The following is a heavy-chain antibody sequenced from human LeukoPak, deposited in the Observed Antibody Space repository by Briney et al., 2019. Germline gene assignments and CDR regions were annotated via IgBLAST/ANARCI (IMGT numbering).Heavy chain of an antibody. CDR1: GHTFTSYA. V-gene: IGHV1-3*03. CDR2: INAGNGNT. CDR3: ARGANTGYSSGWYYYYYYMDV. D-gene: IGHD6-19*01. Sequence: GASVKVSCKASGHTFTSYAIHWVRQAPGQRLEWMGWINAGNGNTKYSQEFQGRVTITRNTSISTAYMELSSLRSEDTAVYYCARGANTGYSSGWYYYYYYMDVWGKGTTVTVSS. J-gene: IGHJ6*03.